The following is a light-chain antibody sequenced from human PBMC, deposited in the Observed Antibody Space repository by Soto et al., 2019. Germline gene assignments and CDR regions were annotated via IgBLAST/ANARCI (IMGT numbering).Light chain of an antibody. V-gene: IGKV1-33*01. J-gene: IGKJ4*01. CDR1: QDISNY. CDR2: DVY. Sequence: DIQMTQSPSSLSASVGDRVTITCQASQDISNYLNWYQHKPGKAPKLLIYDVYNLETGVPSRFSGSGSGTDFTFTISSLQPEDIATYYGQQSYSTPPLTVGGGTKGEIK. CDR3: QQSYSTPPLT.